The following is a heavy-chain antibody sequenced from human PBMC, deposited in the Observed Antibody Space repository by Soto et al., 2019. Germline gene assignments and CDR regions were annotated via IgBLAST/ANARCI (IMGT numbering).Heavy chain of an antibody. V-gene: IGHV1-18*01. D-gene: IGHD6-19*01. Sequence: QVQLVQSGAEVKKPGASVKVSCKASGYTFISYGISWVRQAPGQGLEWMGWINAFNGNTNYAQKLQGRVTMTRETTTSTAYMELRSRRSDDTAVYYCARDPVAGTYFDYWGQGTLVTVSS. CDR1: GYTFISYG. J-gene: IGHJ4*02. CDR2: INAFNGNT. CDR3: ARDPVAGTYFDY.